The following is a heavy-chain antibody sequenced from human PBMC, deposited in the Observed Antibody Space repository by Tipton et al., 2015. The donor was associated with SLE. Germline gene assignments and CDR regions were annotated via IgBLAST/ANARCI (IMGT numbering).Heavy chain of an antibody. CDR3: ARGRLLEWLSTYYYYYGMDV. J-gene: IGHJ6*02. V-gene: IGHV4-39*07. CDR2: IYYTGNT. Sequence: TLSLTCTVSGDSFSRHTYLWGWIRQPPGKGLEWIGDIYYTGNTYYNPSLKSRVSISVDTSKIQFSLKLSSVTAADTAVYYCARGRLLEWLSTYYYYYGMDVWGHGTTVTVSS. CDR1: GDSFSRHTYL. D-gene: IGHD3-3*01.